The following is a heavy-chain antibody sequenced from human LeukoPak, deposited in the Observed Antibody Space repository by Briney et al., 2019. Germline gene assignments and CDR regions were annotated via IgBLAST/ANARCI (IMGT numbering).Heavy chain of an antibody. D-gene: IGHD3-3*02. Sequence: PSETLSLTCTVYGGSFNGYYWSWIRQPPGEGLEWIGEINPSGRTNYNPSLKSRVTISVDPSKNQFSLKLGSVTAADTAVYYCARTHFIISNYFDYWGQGTLVTVSS. CDR2: INPSGRT. CDR1: GGSFNGYY. CDR3: ARTHFIISNYFDY. J-gene: IGHJ4*02. V-gene: IGHV4-34*01.